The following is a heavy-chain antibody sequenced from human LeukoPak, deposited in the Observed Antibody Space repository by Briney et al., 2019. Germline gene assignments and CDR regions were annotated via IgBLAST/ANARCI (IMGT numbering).Heavy chain of an antibody. J-gene: IGHJ4*02. D-gene: IGHD3-10*01. V-gene: IGHV3-23*01. CDR1: GFTFSSYA. Sequence: QPGGSLRLSCAASGFTFSSYAMSWVRQAPGKGLERVSTISISGGNTYYAGSVKGRFTISRDNSNNTLYLQMNSLRAEDTAVYYCAKGGVNFDYWGQGTLVTVSS. CDR2: ISISGGNT. CDR3: AKGGVNFDY.